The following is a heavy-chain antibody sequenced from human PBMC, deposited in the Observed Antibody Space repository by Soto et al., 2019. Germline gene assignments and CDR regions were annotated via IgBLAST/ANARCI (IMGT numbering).Heavy chain of an antibody. CDR2: INDSGST. Sequence: SETLSLTCTVSGGSINSHYWSLIRQPPGKRLEWIGNINDSGSTNYNPSLKSRVTFSVDTSKNQLFLRLTSVTAADTAVYYCARGGGSSGVWGQGTLVTVSS. V-gene: IGHV4-59*11. D-gene: IGHD3-22*01. J-gene: IGHJ4*02. CDR3: ARGGGSSGV. CDR1: GGSINSHY.